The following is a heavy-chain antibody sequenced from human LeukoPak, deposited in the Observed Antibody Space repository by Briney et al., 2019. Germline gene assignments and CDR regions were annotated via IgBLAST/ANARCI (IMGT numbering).Heavy chain of an antibody. Sequence: PSETLSLTCAVYGGSFSGYYWSWIRQPPGKGLEWIGEINHSGSTNYNPSLKSRVTISVDTSKNQFSLELSSVTAADTAVYYCARALGVVVANWFDPWGQGTLVTVSS. CDR1: GGSFSGYY. J-gene: IGHJ5*02. D-gene: IGHD2-15*01. CDR3: ARALGVVVANWFDP. CDR2: INHSGST. V-gene: IGHV4-34*01.